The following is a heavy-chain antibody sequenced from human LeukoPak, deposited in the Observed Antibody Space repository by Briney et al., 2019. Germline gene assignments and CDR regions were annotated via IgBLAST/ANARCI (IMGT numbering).Heavy chain of an antibody. Sequence: GESLKISCKGSGYSFTSYWIGWVRQMPGKGLEWMGIIYPGDSDTRNSPSFQGQVTISADQSISTAYLQWSSLKASDTAMYYCARRNGDFGYYYYMDVWGKGTTVTVSS. D-gene: IGHD4-17*01. V-gene: IGHV5-51*01. J-gene: IGHJ6*03. CDR3: ARRNGDFGYYYYMDV. CDR1: GYSFTSYW. CDR2: IYPGDSDT.